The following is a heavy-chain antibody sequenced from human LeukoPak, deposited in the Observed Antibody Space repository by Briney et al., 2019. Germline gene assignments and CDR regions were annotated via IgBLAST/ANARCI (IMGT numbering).Heavy chain of an antibody. CDR3: GRSMDRSGWYGWVDP. CDR1: GYTFTGYY. D-gene: IGHD6-19*01. Sequence: ASVKVSCKASGYTFTGYYMHWVRQAPGQGLEWMGWINPNSGGTNYAQKLQGRVTMTTDTSTNTAYMELRSLRSDDTAVYYCGRSMDRSGWYGWVDPWGQGTLVTVSS. V-gene: IGHV1-2*02. J-gene: IGHJ5*02. CDR2: INPNSGGT.